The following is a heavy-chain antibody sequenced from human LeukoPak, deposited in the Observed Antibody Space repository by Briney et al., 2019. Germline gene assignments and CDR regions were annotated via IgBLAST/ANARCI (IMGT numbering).Heavy chain of an antibody. CDR3: ARALSYSSSLSMGDY. D-gene: IGHD6-13*01. V-gene: IGHV4-34*01. CDR2: INHSGST. J-gene: IGHJ4*02. CDR1: GGSFSGYY. Sequence: SETLSLTCAVYGGSFSGYYWSWIRQPPGKGLEWIGEINHSGSTNHNPSLKSRVTISVDTSKNQFSLKLSSVTAADTAVYYCARALSYSSSLSMGDYWGQGTLVTVSS.